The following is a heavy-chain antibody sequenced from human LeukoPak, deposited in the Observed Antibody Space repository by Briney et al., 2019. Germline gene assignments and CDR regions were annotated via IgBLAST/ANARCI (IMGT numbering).Heavy chain of an antibody. CDR1: GFTFSSYA. CDR2: ISGSGGST. D-gene: IGHD6-19*01. CDR3: AKDREWSPWLVLGY. V-gene: IGHV3-23*01. J-gene: IGHJ4*02. Sequence: PGGSLRLSCAASGFTFSSYAMSWVRQAPGKGLEWVSAISGSGGSTYYADSVKGRFTISRDNSKNTLYLQMNSLRAEDTAVCYCAKDREWSPWLVLGYWGQGTLVTVSS.